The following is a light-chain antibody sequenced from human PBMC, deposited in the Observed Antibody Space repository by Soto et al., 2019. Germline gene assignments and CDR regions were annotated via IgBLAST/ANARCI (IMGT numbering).Light chain of an antibody. V-gene: IGKV4-1*01. CDR3: QQYYSTPPT. Sequence: DIVMTQSPDSLAVSLGERATINCKSSQSVLYSSNNKNYLTWYQQKPGQPPKLLIYWASTRESVVPDRFSGSGSGTDFTLTIRSLQAEDVAVYYCQQYYSTPPTFGGGTKVEI. J-gene: IGKJ4*01. CDR2: WAS. CDR1: QSVLYSSNNKNY.